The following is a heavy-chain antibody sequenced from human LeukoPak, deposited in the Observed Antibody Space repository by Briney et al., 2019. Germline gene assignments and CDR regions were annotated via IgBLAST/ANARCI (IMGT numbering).Heavy chain of an antibody. CDR2: INHSGST. CDR1: GGSFSAYY. CDR3: ARGETRSAYDYGSGSYYRT. Sequence: PSETLSLTCAVYGGSFSAYYWSWIRQPPGKGLEWIGEINHSGSTNYNPSLKSRFTISVDTSKKQFSLKMSSLTAADTAVYYCARGETRSAYDYGSGSYYRTWGQAAMAADSS. V-gene: IGHV4-34*01. J-gene: IGHJ4*02. D-gene: IGHD3-10*01.